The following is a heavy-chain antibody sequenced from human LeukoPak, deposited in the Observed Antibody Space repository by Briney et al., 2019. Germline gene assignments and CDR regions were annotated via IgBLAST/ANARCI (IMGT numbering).Heavy chain of an antibody. V-gene: IGHV3-30-3*01. CDR2: ISYDGDNE. J-gene: IGHJ4*02. CDR3: AREGFYGSGSSPTFYFDY. D-gene: IGHD3-10*01. Sequence: PGGSLRLSCAASGFTFSNFAMHWVRQAPGKGLEWVAVISYDGDNEYYADSVKGQFTISRDNSKDRLYLQMNSLRPEDTAMYYCAREGFYGSGSSPTFYFDYWGQGTLATVSS. CDR1: GFTFSNFA.